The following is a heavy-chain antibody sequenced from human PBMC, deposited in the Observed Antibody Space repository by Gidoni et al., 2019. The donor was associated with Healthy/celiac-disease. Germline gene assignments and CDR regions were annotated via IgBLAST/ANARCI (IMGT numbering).Heavy chain of an antibody. CDR1: EFTFGSYG. V-gene: IGHV3-30*01. J-gene: IGHJ4*02. CDR2: ISFDGSNK. D-gene: IGHD3-10*01. CDR3: ARQRSGGPLYFEY. Sequence: QVQLVESGGGVTQPGRSLSLSCAASEFTFGSYGIPWFRQAPGKGLEWVAVISFDGSNKYYADSVKGRFTISRDNSKNTLYLQMNSLRAGDTAVYYCARQRSGGPLYFEYWGQGTLVTVSS.